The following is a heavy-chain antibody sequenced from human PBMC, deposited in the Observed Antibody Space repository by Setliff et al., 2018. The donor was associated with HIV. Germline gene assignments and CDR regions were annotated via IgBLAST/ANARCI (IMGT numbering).Heavy chain of an antibody. J-gene: IGHJ4*02. V-gene: IGHV4-34*01. CDR1: GGSLSGHF. CDR2: INRSGST. CDR3: ARQSTMAAAAFDY. D-gene: IGHD6-13*01. Sequence: SETLSLTCAVYGGSLSGHFWSWIRQPPGKGLEWIGEINRSGSTNYNSSLKSRVTMSVDTSKRQFSLKLASVAAADTAIYYCARQSTMAAAAFDYWGQGTLVTVSS.